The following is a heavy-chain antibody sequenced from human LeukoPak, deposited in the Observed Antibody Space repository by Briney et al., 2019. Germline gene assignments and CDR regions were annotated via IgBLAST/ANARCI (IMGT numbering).Heavy chain of an antibody. Sequence: PSETLSLTCTVSGGSISSYYWSWIRQPPGKGLEWIGYIYYSGSTNYNPSLKSRVTISVDTPKNQFSLKLSSVTAADTAVYYCATWAAAGSGYWGQGTLVTVSS. CDR2: IYYSGST. CDR1: GGSISSYY. CDR3: ATWAAAGSGY. V-gene: IGHV4-59*01. D-gene: IGHD6-13*01. J-gene: IGHJ4*02.